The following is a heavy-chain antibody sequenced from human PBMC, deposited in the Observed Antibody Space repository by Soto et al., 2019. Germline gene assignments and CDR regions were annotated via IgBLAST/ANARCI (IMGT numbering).Heavy chain of an antibody. CDR3: ARGRNVLGLAPGSRVDYGMDL. V-gene: IGHV1-8*01. CDR2: MNPKSGNT. CDR1: GYTFTSAD. Sequence: ASVKVSCKATGYTFTSADINWVRQAPGQGLEWMGWMNPKSGNTGYAQKFQGRVTMTSSTSTSSAYMELSGLKSEDTATYYCARGRNVLGLAPGSRVDYGMDLWGQRPTVTASS. J-gene: IGHJ6*02. D-gene: IGHD2-8*02.